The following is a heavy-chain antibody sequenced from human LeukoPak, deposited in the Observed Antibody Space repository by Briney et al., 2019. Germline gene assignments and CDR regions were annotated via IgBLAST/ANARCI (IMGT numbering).Heavy chain of an antibody. CDR2: IYHSGST. CDR3: ARVCPTTHLAGYYLNYFDY. J-gene: IGHJ4*02. V-gene: IGHV4-4*02. Sequence: SETLSLTCAVSGGSISSSNWWSWVRQPPGKGLEGIGEIYHSGSTNYNPSLKTLAKISVDKSKNQFSMKLSYVTAADTAVYYCARVCPTTHLAGYYLNYFDYWGQGTLVTVSS. D-gene: IGHD3-9*01. CDR1: GGSISSSNW.